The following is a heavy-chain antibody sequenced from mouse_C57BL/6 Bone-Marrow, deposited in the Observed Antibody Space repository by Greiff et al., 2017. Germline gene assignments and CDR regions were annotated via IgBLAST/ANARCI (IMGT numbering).Heavy chain of an antibody. D-gene: IGHD4-1*01. CDR1: GFTFSDYG. CDR3: ARPRLGREFVY. CDR2: ISSGSSTI. J-gene: IGHJ3*01. V-gene: IGHV5-17*01. Sequence: EVKLMESGGGLVKPGGSLKLSCAASGFTFSDYGMHWVRQAPEKGLEWVAYISSGSSTIYYADTVKGRFTISRDNAKNTLFLQMTSLRSEDTAMYYCARPRLGREFVYWGQGTLVTVSA.